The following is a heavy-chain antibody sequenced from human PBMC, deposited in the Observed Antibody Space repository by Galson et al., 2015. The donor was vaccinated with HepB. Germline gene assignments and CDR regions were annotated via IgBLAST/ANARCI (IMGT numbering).Heavy chain of an antibody. D-gene: IGHD6-6*01. CDR3: AKANSIAARAFDY. CDR1: GVTFDDYA. J-gene: IGHJ4*02. V-gene: IGHV3-9*01. CDR2: ISWDSGSI. Sequence: ALRLSCAASGVTFDDYAMHWVRHAPGKGLEWVSGISWDSGSIGYADSVKGRFTISRDNAKNSLYLQMNSLRAEDTALYYCAKANSIAARAFDYWGQGTLVTVSS.